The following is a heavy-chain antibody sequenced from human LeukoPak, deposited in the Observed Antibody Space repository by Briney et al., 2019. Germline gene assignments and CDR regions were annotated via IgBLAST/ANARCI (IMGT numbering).Heavy chain of an antibody. J-gene: IGHJ1*01. Sequence: GGSLRLSCAASGLTFSTYWMTWVRQAPGKGLEWVANIKEDGSREYYVDSVKGQFTISRDNAKNSLYLQMDSLTAEDTAVYYCARDSPGYGAYVSWGQGTLVSVSS. D-gene: IGHD5-12*01. CDR1: GLTFSTYW. CDR3: ARDSPGYGAYVS. CDR2: IKEDGSRE. V-gene: IGHV3-7*01.